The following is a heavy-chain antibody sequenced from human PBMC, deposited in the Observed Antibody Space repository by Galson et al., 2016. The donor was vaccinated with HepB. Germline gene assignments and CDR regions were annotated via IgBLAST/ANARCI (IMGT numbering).Heavy chain of an antibody. Sequence: SLRLSCAASGFAFSRFGMHWVRQTPGKGLEWVAVIWYDGSEKYYADSVKGRFTISRDNSKNMMYLQMNSLRVDGSALYFCASERDGCIGGSCCSDLDTWGQGTLVTVSS. V-gene: IGHV3-33*01. CDR1: GFAFSRFG. CDR3: ASERDGCIGGSCCSDLDT. CDR2: IWYDGSEK. J-gene: IGHJ5*02. D-gene: IGHD2-15*01.